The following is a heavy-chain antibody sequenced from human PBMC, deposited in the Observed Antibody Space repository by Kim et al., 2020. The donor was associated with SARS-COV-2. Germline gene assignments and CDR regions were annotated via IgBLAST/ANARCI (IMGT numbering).Heavy chain of an antibody. CDR3: ASRTAVAGIYYFDY. V-gene: IGHV3-74*01. J-gene: IGHJ4*02. CDR2: INSDGSTT. D-gene: IGHD6-19*01. CDR1: GLTFSSYW. Sequence: GGSLRLSCAASGLTFSSYWMHWVRQAPGKGLVWVSRINSDGSTTSYADSVKGRFTISRDNVKNTLYLQMNSLRAEDTAAYYCASRTAVAGIYYFDYWGQG.